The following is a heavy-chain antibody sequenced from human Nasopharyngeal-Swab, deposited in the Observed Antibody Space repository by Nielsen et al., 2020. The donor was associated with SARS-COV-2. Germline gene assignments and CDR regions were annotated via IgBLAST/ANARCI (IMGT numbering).Heavy chain of an antibody. CDR3: ARGGRNWNDYYYYGMDV. V-gene: IGHV1-24*01. CDR2: FDPEDGET. CDR1: GYTLTELS. Sequence: ASVKVSCKVSGYTLTELSMHWVRQAPGKGLVWMGGFDPEDGETIYAQKFQGRVTMTEDTSTDSAYMELSSLRSEDTAVYYCARGGRNWNDYYYYGMDVWGQGTTVTVSS. D-gene: IGHD1-1*01. J-gene: IGHJ6*02.